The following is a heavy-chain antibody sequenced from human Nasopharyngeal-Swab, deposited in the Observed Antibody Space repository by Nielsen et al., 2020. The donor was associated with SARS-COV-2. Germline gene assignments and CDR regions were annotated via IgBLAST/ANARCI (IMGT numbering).Heavy chain of an antibody. CDR3: ARGGSNSNAFDI. CDR1: GFTVSNNY. V-gene: IGHV3-53*01. Sequence: GESLKISCAASGFTVSNNYMSWVRQAPGKGLEWVSVISSGGGTYYADSVKGRFTISRDNSKNTLYLQMNSLRAEDTAVYYCARGGSNSNAFDIWGQGTLVTVSS. D-gene: IGHD6-13*01. CDR2: ISSGGGT. J-gene: IGHJ3*02.